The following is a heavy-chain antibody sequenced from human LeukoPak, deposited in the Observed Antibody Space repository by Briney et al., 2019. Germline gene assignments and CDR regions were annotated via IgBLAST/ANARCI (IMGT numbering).Heavy chain of an antibody. V-gene: IGHV4-59*08. CDR1: GGSISSYY. J-gene: IGHJ4*02. CDR3: ARHSGRDSSCP. CDR2: IYDRGST. Sequence: SETLSLTCTVSGGSISSYYWNWIRQPPGKGLEWIGYIYDRGSTKYNPSLKSRVTISVDTSKNQFSLRLSSVTAADTAVYYCARHSGRDSSCPWGQGTLVTVSS. D-gene: IGHD6-6*01.